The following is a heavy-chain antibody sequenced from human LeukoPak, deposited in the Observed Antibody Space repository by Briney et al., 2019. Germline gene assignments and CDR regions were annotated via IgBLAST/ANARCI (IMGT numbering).Heavy chain of an antibody. V-gene: IGHV1-2*02. CDR2: INPNSGGT. D-gene: IGHD1-26*01. CDR3: ARDSGYYYMDV. Sequence: GASVKVSCKASGCTFTGYFMHWVRQAPGQGLEWMGWINPNSGGTNYAQKFQGRVTMTRDTSISTAYMELGRLRSDDTAVYYCARDSGYYYMDVWGKGTTVTVSS. CDR1: GCTFTGYF. J-gene: IGHJ6*03.